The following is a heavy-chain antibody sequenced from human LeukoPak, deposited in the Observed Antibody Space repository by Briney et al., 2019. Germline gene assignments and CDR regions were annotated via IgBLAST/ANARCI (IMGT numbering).Heavy chain of an antibody. CDR2: ISFDGSNQ. CDR3: AKSHPPTATTEEGEYLQH. V-gene: IGHV3-30*18. CDR1: GFTSSSFG. Sequence: PGRSLRLSCAASGFTSSSFGMHWVRQAPGQGLEWVAVISFDGSNQYYADSVKGRFTIYRDNFKNTVYLQMNSLRAEETAVYYCAKSHPPTATTEEGEYLQHWGQGTLVTVSS. J-gene: IGHJ1*01. D-gene: IGHD4-17*01.